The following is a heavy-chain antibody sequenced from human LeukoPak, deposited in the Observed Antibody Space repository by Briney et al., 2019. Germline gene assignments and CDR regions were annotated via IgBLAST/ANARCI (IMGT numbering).Heavy chain of an antibody. CDR2: IKSKTDGGTT. D-gene: IGHD6-13*01. Sequence: PGGSLRLSCAASGFTFSNAWMNWVRQAPGKGLEWVSRIKSKTDGGTTDYAAPVKGRFTISRDDSKNTLYLQMNSLKTEDTAVYYCARASSSSWYLWGQGTLVTVSS. CDR1: GFTFSNAW. J-gene: IGHJ5*02. CDR3: ARASSSSWYL. V-gene: IGHV3-15*01.